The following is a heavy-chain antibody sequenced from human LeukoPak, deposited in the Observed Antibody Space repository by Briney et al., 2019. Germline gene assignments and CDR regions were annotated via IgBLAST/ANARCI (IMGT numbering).Heavy chain of an antibody. Sequence: ASVKVSCKASGYSFNSYGITWVRQAPGQGLEWMGWISAYNGNTNYAQKLQGRVTMTTDTSTSTAYMDLRSLRSDDTAVYYCARAASATYYFDYWGQGALVTVSS. J-gene: IGHJ4*02. V-gene: IGHV1-18*01. CDR3: ARAASATYYFDY. CDR1: GYSFNSYG. CDR2: ISAYNGNT. D-gene: IGHD6-25*01.